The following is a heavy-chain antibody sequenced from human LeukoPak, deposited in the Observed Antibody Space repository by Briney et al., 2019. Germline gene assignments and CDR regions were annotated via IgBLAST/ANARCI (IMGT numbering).Heavy chain of an antibody. V-gene: IGHV3-23*01. CDR3: AKLTQYSDAFDI. CDR2: ISGSGGST. CDR1: GFTFSSYA. D-gene: IGHD2-15*01. J-gene: IGHJ3*02. Sequence: GALRLSCAASGFTFSSYAMSWVRQAPGKGLEWVSAISGSGGSTYYADSVKGRFTISRDNSKNTLYLQMNSLRAEDTAVYYCAKLTQYSDAFDIWGQGTMVTVSS.